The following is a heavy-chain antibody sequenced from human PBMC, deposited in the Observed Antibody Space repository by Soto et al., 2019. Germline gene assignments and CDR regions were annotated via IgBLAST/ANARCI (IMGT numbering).Heavy chain of an antibody. J-gene: IGHJ4*02. Sequence: SETLSLTCAVYGGSFSGYYWSWIRQPPGQGLEWIGEINHSGSTNYNPSLKSRVTISVDTSKNQFSLKLSSVTAADTAVYYCARGRRIVVVTAIPGKYYFDYWGQGTLVTVSS. D-gene: IGHD2-21*02. CDR2: INHSGST. CDR3: ARGRRIVVVTAIPGKYYFDY. CDR1: GGSFSGYY. V-gene: IGHV4-34*01.